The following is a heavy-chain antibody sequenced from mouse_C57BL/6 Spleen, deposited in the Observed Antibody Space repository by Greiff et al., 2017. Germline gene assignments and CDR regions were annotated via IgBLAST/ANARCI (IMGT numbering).Heavy chain of an antibody. V-gene: IGHV1-55*01. CDR3: ARDGSGWFAY. D-gene: IGHD2-3*01. CDR1: GYTFTSYW. J-gene: IGHJ3*01. Sequence: LQESGAELVNHGASVKMSCKASGYTFTSYWLTWVKQRPGQGLGWIGDIYPGSGSTNYNEKFKSKATLTVDTSSSTAYMQLSSLTSGDSAVYYCARDGSGWFAYWGQGTLVTVSA. CDR2: IYPGSGST.